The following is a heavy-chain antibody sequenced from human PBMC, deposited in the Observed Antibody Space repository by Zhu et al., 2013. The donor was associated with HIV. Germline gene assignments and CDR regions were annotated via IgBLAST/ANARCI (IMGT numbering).Heavy chain of an antibody. Sequence: EVQLVESGGGLIQPGGSLRLSCAASGFTVSSNYMSWVRQAPGKGLEWVSVIYSGGSTYYADSVKGRFTISRDNSKNTLYLQMNSLRAEDTAVYYCARSVPSQWLANTLPFQHWGQGTLVTVSS. CDR1: GFTVSSNY. CDR3: ARSVPSQWLANTLPFQH. V-gene: IGHV3-53*01. D-gene: IGHD6-19*01. J-gene: IGHJ1*01. CDR2: IYSGGST.